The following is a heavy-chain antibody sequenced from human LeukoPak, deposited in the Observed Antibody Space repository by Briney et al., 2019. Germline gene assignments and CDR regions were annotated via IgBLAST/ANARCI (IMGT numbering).Heavy chain of an antibody. CDR3: ARAPYCSSTSCSHFDY. J-gene: IGHJ4*02. CDR2: MNPNSGNT. Sequence: ASVKVSCKASGYTFTSYDINWVRQATGQGLEWMGWMNPNSGNTGYAQKFQGRVTMTRDTSISTAYMELSRLRSDDTAVYYCARAPYCSSTSCSHFDYWGQGTLVTVSS. D-gene: IGHD2-2*01. V-gene: IGHV1-8*01. CDR1: GYTFTSYD.